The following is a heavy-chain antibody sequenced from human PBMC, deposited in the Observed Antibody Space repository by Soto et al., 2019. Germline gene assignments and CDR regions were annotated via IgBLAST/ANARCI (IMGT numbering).Heavy chain of an antibody. D-gene: IGHD3-3*01. CDR3: AASDFWSGSNWFDP. Sequence: SVKVSCKASGFTFTSSAMQWVRQARGQRLEWIGWIVVGSGNTNNAQKFQERVTITSDMSTSTAYMELSSLRSEDTAVYYCAASDFWSGSNWFDPWGQGTLVTVLL. J-gene: IGHJ5*02. V-gene: IGHV1-58*02. CDR1: GFTFTSSA. CDR2: IVVGSGNT.